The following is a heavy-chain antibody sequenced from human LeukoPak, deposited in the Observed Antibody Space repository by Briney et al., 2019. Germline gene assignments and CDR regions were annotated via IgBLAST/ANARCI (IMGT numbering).Heavy chain of an antibody. Sequence: GGSLRLSCAASGFTVSTNYMTWVRQAPGKGLEWVSAISGSGGSTYYADSVKGRFTISRDNSKNTLYLQMNSLRAEDTAVYYCAKVALGGSGWFDYWGQGTLVTVSS. CDR3: AKVALGGSGWFDY. CDR1: GFTVSTNY. J-gene: IGHJ4*02. D-gene: IGHD6-19*01. CDR2: ISGSGGST. V-gene: IGHV3-23*01.